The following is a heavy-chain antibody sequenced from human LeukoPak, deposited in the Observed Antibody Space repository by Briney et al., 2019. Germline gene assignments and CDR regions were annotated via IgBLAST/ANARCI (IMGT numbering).Heavy chain of an antibody. CDR1: GGTFSSYA. Sequence: SVKVSCKASGGTFSSYAISWVRQAPGQGLEWMGGIIPIFGTANYAQKFQGRVTITTDESTSTAYMELSSLRSEDTAVYYCARGLVVVPAAIFNYYYYMDVWGKGTTVTVSS. D-gene: IGHD2-2*01. CDR3: ARGLVVVPAAIFNYYYYMDV. V-gene: IGHV1-69*05. CDR2: IIPIFGTA. J-gene: IGHJ6*03.